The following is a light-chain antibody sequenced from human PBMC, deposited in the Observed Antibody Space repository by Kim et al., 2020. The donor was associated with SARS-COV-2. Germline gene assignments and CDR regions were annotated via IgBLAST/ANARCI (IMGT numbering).Light chain of an antibody. J-gene: IGLJ1*01. CDR1: PSGVGCYTF. Sequence: GQSISLSCTGTPSGVGCYTFVSWYQQHPGQAPKLMIFDVFKRSSGVSNRFSGSKSGNTASLTISGLQAEDEAVYYCASYTIKSTYVFGTGTKVTVL. CDR2: DVF. CDR3: ASYTIKSTYV. V-gene: IGLV2-14*04.